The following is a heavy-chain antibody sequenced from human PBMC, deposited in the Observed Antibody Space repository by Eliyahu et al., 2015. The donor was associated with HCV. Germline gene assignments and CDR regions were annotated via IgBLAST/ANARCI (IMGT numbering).Heavy chain of an antibody. CDR1: GYSFSTHW. CDR3: ARLSGDFWSGFSF. CDR2: IHPDDSET. J-gene: IGHJ4*02. Sequence: EVQLVQSGAAVKKPGESLKXSCQGSGYSFSTHWVGWVRQLPGKGLEWMGIIHPDDSETKYSPSFQGQVTISADKSISTTYLQWGSLSASDTAKYYCARLSGDFWSGFSFWGQGTLVSVSS. V-gene: IGHV5-51*01. D-gene: IGHD3-3*01.